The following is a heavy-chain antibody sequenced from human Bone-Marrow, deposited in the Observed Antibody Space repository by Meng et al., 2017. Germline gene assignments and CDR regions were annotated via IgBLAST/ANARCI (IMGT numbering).Heavy chain of an antibody. D-gene: IGHD5-18*01. CDR1: GGIFSNSV. CDR2: INGVFGTT. V-gene: IGHV1-69*05. Sequence: SVKVSCKAPGGIFSNSVVGWVRQAPGQGLEWMGGINGVFGTTNYAQKFQGRVTITTDESTSTAYMELSSLRSEDTAVYYCARNTAMVSHYYYGMDVWGQGTTVTVSS. J-gene: IGHJ6*02. CDR3: ARNTAMVSHYYYGMDV.